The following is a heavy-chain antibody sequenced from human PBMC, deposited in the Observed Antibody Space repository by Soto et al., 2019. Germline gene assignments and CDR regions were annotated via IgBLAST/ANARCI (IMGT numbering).Heavy chain of an antibody. CDR3: VGSAGGSHTWFDI. D-gene: IGHD3-16*01. CDR1: GYNFITYA. Sequence: QVQLVQSGAEVEKPGASVKVSGKASGYNFITYALQWVREAPGQRLEWLGWIKAGNGDTKYSKNYQGSVIINRDIYATTAYMELSSLRSEDTAVYYCVGSAGGSHTWFDIWGQGTMVNVTS. V-gene: IGHV1-3*01. J-gene: IGHJ3*02. CDR2: IKAGNGDT.